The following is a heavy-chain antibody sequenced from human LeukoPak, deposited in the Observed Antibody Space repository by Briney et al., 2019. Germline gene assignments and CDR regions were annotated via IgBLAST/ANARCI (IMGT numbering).Heavy chain of an antibody. Sequence: GGSLRLSCAASGFTFSDYCMSWIRQAPGKGLEWVSYISSSGSTIYYAGSVKGRFTISRDNAKNSLYLQMNSLRAEDTAVYYCARGRVAVRSDAFDIWGQGTMVTASS. J-gene: IGHJ3*02. CDR1: GFTFSDYC. D-gene: IGHD6-19*01. CDR3: ARGRVAVRSDAFDI. CDR2: ISSSGSTI. V-gene: IGHV3-11*04.